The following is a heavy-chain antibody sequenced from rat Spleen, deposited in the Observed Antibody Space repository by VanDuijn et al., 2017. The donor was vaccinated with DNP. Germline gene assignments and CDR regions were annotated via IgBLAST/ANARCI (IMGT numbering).Heavy chain of an antibody. Sequence: WVRQAPGKGLEWIGEINKGSSTINYIPSLKDKFTISRDNAQNTLYLQMSKVGSEDTAIYYCVRGPDYGGHSDYFDYWGQGVMVTVSS. CDR3: VRGPDYGGHSDYFDY. D-gene: IGHD1-11*01. CDR2: INKGSSTI. V-gene: IGHV4-2*01. J-gene: IGHJ2*01.